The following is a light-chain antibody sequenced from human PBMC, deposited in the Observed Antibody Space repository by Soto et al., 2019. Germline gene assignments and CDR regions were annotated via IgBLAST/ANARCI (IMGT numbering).Light chain of an antibody. CDR3: GSYTSATTWV. V-gene: IGLV2-14*03. J-gene: IGLJ3*02. CDR1: SSDIGRYDY. Sequence: QSALTQPASMSGSPGQSITISCTGTSSDIGRYDYVYWYQQLPGKAPKLIIYRVINRPSGVSDRFSGSKSGNSASLSISGLHPDDEASYFCGSYTSATTWVFGGGTKLTVL. CDR2: RVI.